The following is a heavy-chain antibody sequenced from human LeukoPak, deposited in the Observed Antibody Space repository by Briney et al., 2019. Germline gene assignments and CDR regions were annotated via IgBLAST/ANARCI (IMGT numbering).Heavy chain of an antibody. CDR2: IYYSGST. J-gene: IGHJ6*02. CDR3: ARLTLGYCSSTSCRLGYYYYGMDV. Sequence: PSETLSLTCTVSGGSISSYYRSWIRQPPGKGLEWIGYIYYSGSTNYNPSLKSRVTISVDTSKNQFSLKLSSVTAADTAVYYCARLTLGYCSSTSCRLGYYYYGMDVWGQGTTVTVSS. CDR1: GGSISSYY. D-gene: IGHD2-2*01. V-gene: IGHV4-59*01.